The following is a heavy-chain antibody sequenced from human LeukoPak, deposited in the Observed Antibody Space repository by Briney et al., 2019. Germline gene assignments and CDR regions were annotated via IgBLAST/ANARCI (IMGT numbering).Heavy chain of an antibody. Sequence: SQTLSLTCTVSGGSISSYYWSWIRQPPGEGLEWVGYIYYSVSTNYNPSLKSRVTISVDTSKNQLSLKLSSVTAADTAVYYCARVGVEFLDAFDIWGQGTMVTVSS. CDR3: ARVGVEFLDAFDI. V-gene: IGHV4-59*01. D-gene: IGHD3-3*01. CDR1: GGSISSYY. CDR2: IYYSVST. J-gene: IGHJ3*02.